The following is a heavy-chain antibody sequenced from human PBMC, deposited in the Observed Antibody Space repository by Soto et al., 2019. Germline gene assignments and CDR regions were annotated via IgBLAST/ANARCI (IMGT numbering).Heavy chain of an antibody. V-gene: IGHV4-4*02. J-gene: IGHJ4*02. CDR1: GGSISSSNW. CDR3: ARRIYFDY. CDR2: IYHSGST. Sequence: QVQLQESGPGLVKPSGTLSLTCAVSGGSISSSNWWSWVRQPPGKGLEWMGEIYHSGSTNYNPSLXSXVXXSVDKSKNQFSLKLSSVTAADTAVYYCARRIYFDYWGQGTLVTVSS.